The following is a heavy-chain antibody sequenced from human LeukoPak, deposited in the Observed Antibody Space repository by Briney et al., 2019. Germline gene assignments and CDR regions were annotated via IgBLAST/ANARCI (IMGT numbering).Heavy chain of an antibody. D-gene: IGHD4-17*01. CDR3: AKYGDSPSYYFDY. CDR1: GYTFTGYY. V-gene: IGHV1-2*02. J-gene: IGHJ4*02. CDR2: INPNSGGT. Sequence: EASVKVSCKASGYTFTGYYMHWVRQAPGQGLEWMGWINPNSGGTNYAQKFQGRVTMTRDTSISTAYMELSRLRSDDTAVYYCAKYGDSPSYYFDYWGQGTLVTVSS.